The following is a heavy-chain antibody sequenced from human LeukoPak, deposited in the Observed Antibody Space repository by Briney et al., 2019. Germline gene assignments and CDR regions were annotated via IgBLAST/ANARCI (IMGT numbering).Heavy chain of an antibody. CDR2: IYPRDGST. V-gene: IGHV1-46*01. Sequence: ASVKVSCKVSGYSLTSNYIHWVRQAPGQGLEWMGMIYPRDGSTSYAQRLQDRVTVTRDTSTSTVHMELSGLRSEDTAVYYCARDQEGFDYWGQGTLVTVSS. CDR3: ARDQEGFDY. CDR1: GYSLTSNY. J-gene: IGHJ4*02.